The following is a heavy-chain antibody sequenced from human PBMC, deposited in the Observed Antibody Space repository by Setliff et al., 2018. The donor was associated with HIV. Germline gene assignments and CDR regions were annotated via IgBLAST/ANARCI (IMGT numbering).Heavy chain of an antibody. Sequence: LRLSCATSGFSVSSNYMGWVRQAPGKGLIWVSVIYSGGITKYSDSAEGRFTIFRDSSTLYLQMNSLRAEDSAVYYCARWFVGYDGDSYYYYGMDVWGQGTTVTVSS. J-gene: IGHJ6*02. D-gene: IGHD4-17*01. V-gene: IGHV3-53*01. CDR3: ARWFVGYDGDSYYYYGMDV. CDR1: GFSVSSNY. CDR2: IYSGGIT.